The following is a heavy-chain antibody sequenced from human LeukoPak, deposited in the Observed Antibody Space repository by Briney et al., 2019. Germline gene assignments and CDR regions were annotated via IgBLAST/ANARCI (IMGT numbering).Heavy chain of an antibody. CDR1: GDSVSSNSAA. CDR3: ARGPVIHYYGSGSYYNGRNPRGFDY. J-gene: IGHJ4*02. CDR2: TYYRSKWYN. V-gene: IGHV6-1*01. Sequence: SQTLSLTCAISGDSVSSNSAAWNWIRQSPSRGLEWLGRTYYRSKWYNDYAVSVKSRITINPDTSKNQFSLQLNSVTAADTAVYYCARGPVIHYYGSGSYYNGRNPRGFDYWGQGTLVTVSS. D-gene: IGHD3-10*01.